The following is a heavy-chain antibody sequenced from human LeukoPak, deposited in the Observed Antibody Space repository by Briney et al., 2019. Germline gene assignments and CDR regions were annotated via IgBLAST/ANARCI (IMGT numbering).Heavy chain of an antibody. CDR2: ISSSTSYT. J-gene: IGHJ3*02. Sequence: GGPLTLSCAACGFTLKDYYMSWLRQAPTKAREWVSYISSSTSYTKYADSVKGRFTISRDNAKNSLYLQMNTLRAEDTAVYYCAGGTYAFDIWGQGTMVTVSS. CDR1: GFTLKDYY. D-gene: IGHD2-2*01. CDR3: AGGTYAFDI. V-gene: IGHV3-11*06.